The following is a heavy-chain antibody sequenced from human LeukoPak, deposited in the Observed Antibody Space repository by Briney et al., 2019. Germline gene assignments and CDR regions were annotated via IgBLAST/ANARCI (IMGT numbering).Heavy chain of an antibody. Sequence: GGSLRLSCAASGFTFSSYAMSWVRQAPGKGLEWVSAISGSAGSTYYAESVKGRFTISRDNSKNTLYLQMNSLRAEDTAVYYCAKDPYYDSSGYSDYWGQGTLVTVSS. D-gene: IGHD3-22*01. CDR3: AKDPYYDSSGYSDY. V-gene: IGHV3-23*01. CDR2: ISGSAGST. CDR1: GFTFSSYA. J-gene: IGHJ4*02.